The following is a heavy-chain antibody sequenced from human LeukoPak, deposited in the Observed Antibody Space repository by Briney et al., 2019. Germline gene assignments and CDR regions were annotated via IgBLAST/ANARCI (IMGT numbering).Heavy chain of an antibody. J-gene: IGHJ4*02. CDR2: IYHSGST. CDR1: GGSISSSNW. CDR3: ARRIGTMVRGVILYYFDY. V-gene: IGHV4-4*02. Sequence: PSETLSLTCTVSGGSISSSNWWSWVRQPPGKGLEWIGEIYHSGSTNYNPSLKSRVTISVDKSKNQFSLKLSSVTAADTAVYYCARRIGTMVRGVILYYFDYWGQGTLVTVSS. D-gene: IGHD3-10*01.